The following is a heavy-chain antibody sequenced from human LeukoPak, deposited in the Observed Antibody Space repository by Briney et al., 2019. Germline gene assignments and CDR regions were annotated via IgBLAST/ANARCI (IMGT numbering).Heavy chain of an antibody. Sequence: SETLSLTCAVYGGSFSGYYWSWIRQPPGKGLEWIGEINHSGSTNYNPSLKSRVTISVDTSKNQFSLKLSSVTAAGTAVYYCARAGWGDYYDSSGYSNWFDPWGQGTLVTASS. CDR3: ARAGWGDYYDSSGYSNWFDP. CDR1: GGSFSGYY. CDR2: INHSGST. D-gene: IGHD3-22*01. J-gene: IGHJ5*02. V-gene: IGHV4-34*01.